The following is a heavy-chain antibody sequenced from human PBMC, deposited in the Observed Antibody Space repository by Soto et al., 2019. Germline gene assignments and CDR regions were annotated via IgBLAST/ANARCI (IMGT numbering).Heavy chain of an antibody. Sequence: SETLSLTCAVYGGCFSGYYWSWIRQPPGKGLAWIGEINHSGSTNYNPSLKSGVTISVDTAKNQFSLKLSSVTAADTAVYYCARGIPAAPLYYYYYYGMDVWGQGTTVTV. J-gene: IGHJ6*02. CDR2: INHSGST. CDR1: GGCFSGYY. CDR3: ARGIPAAPLYYYYYYGMDV. V-gene: IGHV4-34*01. D-gene: IGHD6-6*01.